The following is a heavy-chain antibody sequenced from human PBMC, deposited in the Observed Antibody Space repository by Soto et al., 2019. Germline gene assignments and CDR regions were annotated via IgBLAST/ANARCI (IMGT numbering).Heavy chain of an antibody. J-gene: IGHJ4*02. D-gene: IGHD3-10*01. CDR2: ISSTTNYI. CDR1: GFTFTRYS. V-gene: IGHV3-21*06. Sequence: PGGSLRLSCAASGFTFTRYSMNWVRQAPGKGLEWVSSISSTTNYIYYGDSMKGRFTISIDNAKNSLYLEMNSLRAEDTAVYYCARIVRDIRVIAPHLASWGLGTLVTVSS. CDR3: ARIVRDIRVIAPHLAS.